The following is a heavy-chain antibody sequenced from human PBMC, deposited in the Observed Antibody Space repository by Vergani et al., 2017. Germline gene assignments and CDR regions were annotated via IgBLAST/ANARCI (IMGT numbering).Heavy chain of an antibody. CDR2: IKQDGSEK. V-gene: IGHV3-7*03. J-gene: IGHJ3*02. CDR1: GFTFSSYE. Sequence: EVQLVESGGGLVQPGGSLRLSCAASGFTFSSYEMNWVRQAPGKGLEWVANIKQDGSEKYYVDSVKGRFTISRDNSKNTLYLQMNSLRAEDTAVYYCAKLYCGGDCYSDSIRDDAFDIWGQGTMVTVSS. CDR3: AKLYCGGDCYSDSIRDDAFDI. D-gene: IGHD2-21*02.